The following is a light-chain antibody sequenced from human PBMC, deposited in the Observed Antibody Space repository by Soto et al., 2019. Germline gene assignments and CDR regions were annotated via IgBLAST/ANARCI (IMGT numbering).Light chain of an antibody. J-gene: IGKJ1*01. Sequence: DIQMTQSPSSLSASVGDRVTITCRSSQSIDRSLNWYQQKPGEAPNLLIYAASGLQTGVPSRFSGGASGTDFTITISSVQLDDFATYYCQQSYTTPWTFCQGTKVEMK. CDR1: QSIDRS. CDR3: QQSYTTPWT. CDR2: AAS. V-gene: IGKV1-39*01.